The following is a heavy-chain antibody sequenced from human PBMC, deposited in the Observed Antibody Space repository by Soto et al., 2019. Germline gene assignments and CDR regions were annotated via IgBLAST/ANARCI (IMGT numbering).Heavy chain of an antibody. D-gene: IGHD4-17*01. J-gene: IGHJ4*02. CDR1: GFSFNDYY. CDR2: ISSSSGYT. Sequence: QVQLVESGGGLVKPGGSLRLSCVASGFSFNDYYMSWIRQAPGKGLEWVSYISSSSGYTNYADSVKGRFTISRDNATISLDLQMNGLRADNTDVYYCARGGTTVTDFWGQGTLVTVSS. V-gene: IGHV3-11*06. CDR3: ARGGTTVTDF.